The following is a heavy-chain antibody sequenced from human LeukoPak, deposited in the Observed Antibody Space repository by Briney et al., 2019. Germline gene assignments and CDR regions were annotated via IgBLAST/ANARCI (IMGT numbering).Heavy chain of an antibody. V-gene: IGHV3-23*01. Sequence: GGSLRLSCAASGFTFSSYAMSWVRQAPGKGLGWVSTISGSGSGGSTYYADSVKGRFTISRDNSKDTLYLQMNSQRAEDTAVHYCTKLLAVTNSYYFNYWGQGTLVTVSS. CDR1: GFTFSSYA. D-gene: IGHD6-19*01. J-gene: IGHJ4*02. CDR2: ISGSGSGGST. CDR3: TKLLAVTNSYYFNY.